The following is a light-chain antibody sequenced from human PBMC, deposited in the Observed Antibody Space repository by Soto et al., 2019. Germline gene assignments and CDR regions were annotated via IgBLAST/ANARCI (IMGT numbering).Light chain of an antibody. V-gene: IGLV2-14*01. CDR2: DVS. CDR1: SSDVGGYNY. Sequence: QSALTQPASVSGSPGQSITNACTGTSSDVGGYNYVSWYQQHPGKAPKLMIYDVSNRPSGVSNRFSGSKSGNTASLTISGLQAEEEADYYCSSYTSSSLDVFGTGTKLTVL. CDR3: SSYTSSSLDV. J-gene: IGLJ1*01.